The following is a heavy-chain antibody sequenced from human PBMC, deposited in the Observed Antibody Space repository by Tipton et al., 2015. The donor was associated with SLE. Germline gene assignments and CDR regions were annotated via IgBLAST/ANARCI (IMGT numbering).Heavy chain of an antibody. J-gene: IGHJ5*02. CDR2: IYTGGST. V-gene: IGHV4-61*02. D-gene: IGHD5-18*01. CDR3: ARGGIQLWNWFDP. Sequence: TLSLTCTVSGGSISSGSYYWSWIRQPAGKGLEWIGRIYTGGSTYYNPSFQSRVTISVDTSKNQFSLKLSSVTAADTAVYYCARGGIQLWNWFDPWGQGTLVTVSS. CDR1: GGSISSGSYY.